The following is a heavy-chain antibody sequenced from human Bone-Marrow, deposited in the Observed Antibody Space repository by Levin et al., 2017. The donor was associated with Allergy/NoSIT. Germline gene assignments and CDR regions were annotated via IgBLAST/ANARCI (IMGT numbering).Heavy chain of an antibody. Sequence: SGGSLRLSCAASGFTFSSYAMSWVRQAPGKGLEWVSTITSSGDNTYYADSVKGRFTISRDNSKNTLYLQMNSLRAEDTAVYYCAKDLYGDYQRDYWGQGTLVTVSS. CDR1: GFTFSSYA. D-gene: IGHD4-17*01. V-gene: IGHV3-23*01. CDR3: AKDLYGDYQRDY. J-gene: IGHJ4*02. CDR2: ITSSGDNT.